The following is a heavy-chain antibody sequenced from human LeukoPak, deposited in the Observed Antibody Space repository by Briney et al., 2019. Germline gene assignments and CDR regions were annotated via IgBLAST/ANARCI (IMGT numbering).Heavy chain of an antibody. CDR2: ISGRSGTT. V-gene: IGHV3-23*01. D-gene: IGHD2-15*01. Sequence: GGSLRLSCVASGFTFTSSAMSWVRQAPGKGLEWVSAISGRSGTTYYAGSVKGRFTISRDNSKNTLYLQMNSLRAGDTAVYYCASAGYCSGGSCPYYFDYWGQGTLVTVSS. CDR1: GFTFTSSA. CDR3: ASAGYCSGGSCPYYFDY. J-gene: IGHJ4*02.